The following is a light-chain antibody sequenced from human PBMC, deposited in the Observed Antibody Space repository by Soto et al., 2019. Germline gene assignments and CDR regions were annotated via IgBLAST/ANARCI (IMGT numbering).Light chain of an antibody. CDR1: QSISTY. V-gene: IGKV1-39*01. CDR2: GAS. Sequence: DIQMTQSPSSLSASIGDRITITCRASQSISTYLNWYQQKPGKAPSLLIYGASTLQSGAPSRFSGGGSATDFTLTISSLQPEDFATYYCQQTFITPPLTFGGGTKVEIK. CDR3: QQTFITPPLT. J-gene: IGKJ4*01.